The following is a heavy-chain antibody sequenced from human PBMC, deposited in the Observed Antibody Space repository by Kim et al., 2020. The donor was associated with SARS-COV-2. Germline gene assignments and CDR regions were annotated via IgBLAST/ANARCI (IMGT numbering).Heavy chain of an antibody. CDR1: GFTFSSYA. D-gene: IGHD3-16*01. Sequence: GGSLRLSCAASGFTFSSYAMHWVRQAPGKGLEWVAVISYDGSNKYYVDSVKGRFTISRDNSKNTLYLQMNSLRAEDTAVYYCARDNDYYFDYWGQGTLVTVSS. J-gene: IGHJ4*02. CDR3: ARDNDYYFDY. CDR2: ISYDGSNK. V-gene: IGHV3-30*04.